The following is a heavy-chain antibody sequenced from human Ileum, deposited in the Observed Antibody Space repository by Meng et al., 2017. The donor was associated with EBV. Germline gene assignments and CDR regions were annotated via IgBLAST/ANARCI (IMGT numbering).Heavy chain of an antibody. V-gene: IGHV1-3*01. D-gene: IGHD2-8*02. J-gene: IGHJ4*02. Sequence: VQVVQAGAEVNKPGASVKVSCKVSGNTFTNNAIHWVRQAPGQGLEWMGWINPRNGNTEYSQKFQDRVTITRDTSASTAYMELSSLTSEDMAVYFCAVEVIFGGVPFDDWGQGTLVTVSS. CDR2: INPRNGNT. CDR1: GNTFTNNA. CDR3: AVEVIFGGVPFDD.